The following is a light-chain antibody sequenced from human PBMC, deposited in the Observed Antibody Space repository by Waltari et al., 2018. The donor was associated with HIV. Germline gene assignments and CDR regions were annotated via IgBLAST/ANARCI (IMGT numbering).Light chain of an antibody. CDR1: QSVSSY. CDR3: QQRSNWPPELS. Sequence: EIVLTQSPVTLSMSPGDRATLSCRASQSVSSYLAWNQQKPGQAPRLLIYDASNRATGIPARFSGSGSGTEFTLTISSLEPEDSAVYYCQQRSNWPPELSFGGGTKVEIK. J-gene: IGKJ4*01. CDR2: DAS. V-gene: IGKV3-11*01.